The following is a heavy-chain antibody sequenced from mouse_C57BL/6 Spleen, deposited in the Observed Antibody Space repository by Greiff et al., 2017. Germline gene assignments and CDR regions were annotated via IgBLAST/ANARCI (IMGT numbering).Heavy chain of an antibody. CDR1: GFTFSSYA. Sequence: EVKLVESGGGLVKPGGSLKLSCAASGFTFSSYAMSWVRQTPEKRLEWVATISDGGSYTYYPDNVKGRFTISRDNAKNNLYLQMSHLKSEDTAMYYCASGITTVVGYYFDYWGQGTTLTVSS. V-gene: IGHV5-4*03. CDR2: ISDGGSYT. J-gene: IGHJ2*01. D-gene: IGHD1-1*01. CDR3: ASGITTVVGYYFDY.